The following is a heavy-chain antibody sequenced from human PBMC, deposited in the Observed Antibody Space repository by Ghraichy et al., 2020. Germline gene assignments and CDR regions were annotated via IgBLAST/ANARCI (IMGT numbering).Heavy chain of an antibody. V-gene: IGHV3-30*14. J-gene: IGHJ4*02. CDR2: ISFDGNHK. D-gene: IGHD3-10*01. Sequence: LTCVASGFTFSSFPMHWVRQALGKGLEWVAVISFDGNHKYYATSVKGRFTISRDDSENTLFLQMNSLRAEDTALYYCARGVHGSGSYSDYWGQGTLVTVSS. CDR1: GFTFSSFP. CDR3: ARGVHGSGSYSDY.